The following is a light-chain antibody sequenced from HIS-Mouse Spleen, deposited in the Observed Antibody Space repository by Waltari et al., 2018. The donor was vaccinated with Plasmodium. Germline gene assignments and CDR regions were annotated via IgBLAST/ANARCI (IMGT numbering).Light chain of an antibody. Sequence: SYELTQPSSVSVSPGQTARITCSGDVRATQTYARWFQQKPGQAPVLVIYKDSERPSGIPERFAGSSSGTTVTLTISGAQVEDEADYYCYSAADNNRVFGGGTKLTVL. J-gene: IGLJ3*02. CDR1: VRATQTY. CDR3: YSAADNNRV. V-gene: IGLV3-27*01. CDR2: KDS.